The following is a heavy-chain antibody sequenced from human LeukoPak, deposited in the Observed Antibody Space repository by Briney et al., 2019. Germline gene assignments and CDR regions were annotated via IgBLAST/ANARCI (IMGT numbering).Heavy chain of an antibody. CDR2: MNPNSGNT. V-gene: IGHV1-8*01. CDR3: ARGRRLRYFDWLSDHYYYYGMDV. Sequence: ASVKVSCKASGYTFTSYDINWVRQATGQGLEWMGWMNPNSGNTGYAQKFQGRVTMTRNTSISTAYMELSSLRSEDTAVYYCARGRRLRYFDWLSDHYYYYGMDVWGQGTTVTVSS. CDR1: GYTFTSYD. D-gene: IGHD3-9*01. J-gene: IGHJ6*02.